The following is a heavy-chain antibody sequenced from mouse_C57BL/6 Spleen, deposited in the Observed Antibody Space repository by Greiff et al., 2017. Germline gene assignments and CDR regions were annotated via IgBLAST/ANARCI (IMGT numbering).Heavy chain of an antibody. V-gene: IGHV14-1*01. CDR1: GFNIKDYY. D-gene: IGHD2-2*01. CDR2: IDPEDGDA. J-gene: IGHJ3*01. Sequence: VQLTESGAALVRPGASVKLSCPASGFNIKDYYMHWVKQRPEQGLEWSGRIDPEDGDAEYAPKFQGKATMTADTSSNTAYLQLSSLTSEDTAVHYCTGYGDDGWFAYWGQGTLVTVSA. CDR3: TGYGDDGWFAY.